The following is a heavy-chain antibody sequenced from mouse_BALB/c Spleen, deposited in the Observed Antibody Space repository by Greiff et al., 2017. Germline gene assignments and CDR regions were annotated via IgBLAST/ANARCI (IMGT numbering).Heavy chain of an antibody. V-gene: IGHV1-54*01. Sequence: LQESGAELVRPGTSVKVSCKASGYAFTNYLIEWVKQRPGQGLEWIGVINPGSGGTNYNEKFKGKATLTADKSSSTAYMQLSSLTSDDSAVYFCARAIYYGYDYAMDYWGQGTSVTVSS. CDR1: GYAFTNYL. J-gene: IGHJ4*01. CDR3: ARAIYYGYDYAMDY. D-gene: IGHD2-2*01. CDR2: INPGSGGT.